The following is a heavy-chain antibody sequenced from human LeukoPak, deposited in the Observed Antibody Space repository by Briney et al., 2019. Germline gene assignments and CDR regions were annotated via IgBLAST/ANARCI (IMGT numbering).Heavy chain of an antibody. CDR1: GYTFTGYY. J-gene: IGHJ4*02. CDR2: INPNSGDT. V-gene: IGHV1-2*02. D-gene: IGHD3-10*02. Sequence: ASVKVSCEASGYTFTGYYLHGVRQAGGQGLDWMGYINPNSGDTNYAQKFQGRVTMTRDTSINTAYMELSRLRSDDTAVYHCARDLTMFVVVPGYWGQGNLVTVSS. CDR3: ARDLTMFVVVPGY.